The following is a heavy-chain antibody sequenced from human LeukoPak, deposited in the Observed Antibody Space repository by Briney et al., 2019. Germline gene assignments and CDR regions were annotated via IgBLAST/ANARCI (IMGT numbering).Heavy chain of an antibody. Sequence: GSLRLSCTVSGGSISSYYWSWIRQPPGKGLEWIGYIYYSGSTNYNPSLKSRVTISVDTSKNQFSLKLSSVTAADTAVYYCARVMWLGNAFDIWGQGTMVTVSS. CDR2: IYYSGST. V-gene: IGHV4-59*01. CDR3: ARVMWLGNAFDI. J-gene: IGHJ3*02. D-gene: IGHD3-22*01. CDR1: GGSISSYY.